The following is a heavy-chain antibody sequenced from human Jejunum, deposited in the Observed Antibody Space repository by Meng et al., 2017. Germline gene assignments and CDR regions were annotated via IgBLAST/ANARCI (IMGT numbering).Heavy chain of an antibody. J-gene: IGHJ4*02. V-gene: IGHV4-4*02. CDR2: ISRSGRA. CDR3: ARDPRTNWASRFFDN. D-gene: IGHD1/OR15-1a*01. CDR1: GGSVSTTDW. Sequence: QVQLQESVPGVVRPSGTLSLTCAVSGGSVSTTDWWSWVRQPSGKGLEWIGEISRSGRANYNPSLKGRVTISLDRSMNLFSLKLDSVTAADAAVYYCARDPRTNWASRFFDNWGQGTLVTVSS.